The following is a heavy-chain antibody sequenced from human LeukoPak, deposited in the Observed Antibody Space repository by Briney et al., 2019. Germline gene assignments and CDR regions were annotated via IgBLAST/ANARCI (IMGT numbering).Heavy chain of an antibody. CDR2: IYTSGIT. V-gene: IGHV4-61*02. D-gene: IGHD3-16*02. CDR3: AREYVWGSYRLSHFDY. CDR1: GGSISSGNYY. Sequence: SETLSLTCTVSGGSISSGNYYWSCIRQPAGKGLEWIGRIYTSGITNYNPSLKSRVLISLDTSKNQFSLRLTSVTPADTAVYYCAREYVWGSYRLSHFDYWGQGTLVTVSS. J-gene: IGHJ4*02.